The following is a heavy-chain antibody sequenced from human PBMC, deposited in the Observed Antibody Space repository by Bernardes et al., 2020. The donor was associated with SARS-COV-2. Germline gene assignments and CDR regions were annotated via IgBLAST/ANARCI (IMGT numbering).Heavy chain of an antibody. CDR3: AKRRVEWELLHYFDS. D-gene: IGHD1-26*01. Sequence: GGSLRLSCEVSGFTFSSYTMNWVRQAPGKGLEWVLTIIDSGDSTYYAASVKGRFTIPRDNSKDRLYLQMNSLRAEDTAVYFCAKRRVEWELLHYFDSWGQGTLVTVSS. J-gene: IGHJ4*02. V-gene: IGHV3-23*01. CDR2: IIDSGDST. CDR1: GFTFSSYT.